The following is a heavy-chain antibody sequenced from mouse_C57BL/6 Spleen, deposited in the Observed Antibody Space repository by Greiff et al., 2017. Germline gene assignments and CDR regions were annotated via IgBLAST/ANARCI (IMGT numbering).Heavy chain of an antibody. CDR1: GYAFSSSW. Sequence: QVQLQQSGPELVKPGASVKISCKASGYAFSSSWMNWVKQRPGKGLEWIGRIYPGDGDTNYNVKFKGKATLTADKSSNTAYMLLSILTSEDSAVYFCAREGLRRGYYFDDWGQGTTLTVSS. V-gene: IGHV1-82*01. CDR2: IYPGDGDT. J-gene: IGHJ2*01. D-gene: IGHD3-1*01. CDR3: AREGLRRGYYFDD.